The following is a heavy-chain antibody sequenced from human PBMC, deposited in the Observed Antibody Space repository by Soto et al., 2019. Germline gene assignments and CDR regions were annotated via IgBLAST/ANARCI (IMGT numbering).Heavy chain of an antibody. V-gene: IGHV1-46*01. J-gene: IGHJ6*02. CDR3: ARGGGSSGWYEADYYGMDV. Sequence: GASVKVSCKASGYTFTSYYMHWVRQAPGQGLEWMGIINPSGGSTSYAQKFQGRVTMTRDTSTSTVYMELSSLRSEDTAVYYCARGGGSSGWYEADYYGMDVWGQGTTVTVSS. CDR1: GYTFTSYY. D-gene: IGHD6-19*01. CDR2: INPSGGST.